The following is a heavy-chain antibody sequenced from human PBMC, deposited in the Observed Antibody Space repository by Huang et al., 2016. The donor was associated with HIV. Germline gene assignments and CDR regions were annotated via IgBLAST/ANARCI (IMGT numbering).Heavy chain of an antibody. V-gene: IGHV1-24*01. Sequence: QVHLEQSGAEVRKPGASVKDSCKVSGDILNQLSIHCVRQPHGKGLEWMGCFDPEDGQPIAAQTFQGRVTMTEDTSRDTVYMELSGLKSEDTAMYYCATRTPGFLERLLFYWGQGTLVTVSS. CDR2: FDPEDGQP. CDR3: ATRTPGFLERLLFY. D-gene: IGHD3-3*01. J-gene: IGHJ4*02. CDR1: GDILNQLS.